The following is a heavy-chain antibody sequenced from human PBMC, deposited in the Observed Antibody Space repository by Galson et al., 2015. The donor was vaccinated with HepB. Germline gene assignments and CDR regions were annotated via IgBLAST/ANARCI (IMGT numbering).Heavy chain of an antibody. D-gene: IGHD3-16*01. CDR3: ASAGYYDGFLATRDADHGARGWFDT. Sequence: SVKVSCKASGCTFSSYTMSWVRQAPGQGLEWMGRIIPITGIANYAQKFQGRVTITADKSTSTAYMELSSLRSEDTAVYYCASAGYYDGFLATRDADHGARGWFDTWGQGTLVTVSS. V-gene: IGHV1-69*02. J-gene: IGHJ5*02. CDR2: IIPITGIA. CDR1: GCTFSSYT.